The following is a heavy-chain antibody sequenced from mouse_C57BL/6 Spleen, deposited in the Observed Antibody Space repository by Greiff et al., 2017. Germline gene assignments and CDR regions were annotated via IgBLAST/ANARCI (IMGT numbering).Heavy chain of an antibody. D-gene: IGHD1-1*01. CDR3: ASSDYGSSLHWYFDV. CDR1: GYTFTSYW. Sequence: QVQLQQSGAELVRPGTSVKLSCKASGYTFTSYWMHWVKQRPGQGLEWIGVIDPSDSYTNYNQKFKGKATLTVDTSSSTAYMQLSSLTSADSAVYYCASSDYGSSLHWYFDVWGTGTTVTVSS. CDR2: IDPSDSYT. J-gene: IGHJ1*03. V-gene: IGHV1-59*01.